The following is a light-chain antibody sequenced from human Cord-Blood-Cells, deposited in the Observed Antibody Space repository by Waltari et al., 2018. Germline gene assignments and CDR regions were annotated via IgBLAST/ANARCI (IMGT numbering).Light chain of an antibody. CDR2: WAS. Sequence: DIVMTQSPDSLAVSLGERATINCKSSQSVLYSSNNKNYLAWYKQKPGQPPKPLIYWASTRESGVPDRFSGSGSGTDFTLTISSLQAEDVAVYYCQQYYSTLTFGGGTKVEIK. CDR1: QSVLYSSNNKNY. V-gene: IGKV4-1*01. J-gene: IGKJ4*01. CDR3: QQYYSTLT.